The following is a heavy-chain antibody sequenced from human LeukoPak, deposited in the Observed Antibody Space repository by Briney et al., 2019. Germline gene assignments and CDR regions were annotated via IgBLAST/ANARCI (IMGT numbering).Heavy chain of an antibody. D-gene: IGHD2-8*02. V-gene: IGHV4-61*02. CDR2: IYTSGST. CDR1: GGSISSGSYY. CDR3: ARITTDYWSYYYYYMDV. J-gene: IGHJ6*03. Sequence: SETLSLTCTVSGGSISSGSYYWSWIRQPAGKGLEWIGRIYTSGSTNYNPSLKSRVTISVDTSKNQFSLKLSSVTAADTAVYYCARITTDYWSYYYYYMDVWGKGTTVTVSS.